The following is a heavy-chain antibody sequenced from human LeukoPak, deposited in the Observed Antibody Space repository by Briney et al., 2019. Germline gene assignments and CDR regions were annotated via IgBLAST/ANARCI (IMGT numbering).Heavy chain of an antibody. V-gene: IGHV4-61*01. CDR2: IYYSGST. CDR1: GGSVSSGSYY. J-gene: IGHJ3*02. CDR3: ARGSPRITMIVVVIRRGAFDI. D-gene: IGHD3-22*01. Sequence: SETLSLTCTVSGGSVSSGSYYWSWIRQPPGKGLEWIGYIYYSGSTNYNPSLKSRVTISVDTSKNQFSLKLSSVTAADTAVYYCARGSPRITMIVVVIRRGAFDIWGQGTMVTVSS.